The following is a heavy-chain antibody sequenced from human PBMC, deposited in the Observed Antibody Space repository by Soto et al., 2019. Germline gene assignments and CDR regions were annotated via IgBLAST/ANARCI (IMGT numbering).Heavy chain of an antibody. CDR3: ARYWNAGTLYGAFDI. CDR2: IIPNYEAA. CDR1: GGSFNNYV. V-gene: IGHV1-69*06. D-gene: IGHD4-17*01. J-gene: IGHJ3*02. Sequence: QVQLVQSGAEVRKPGSSVKVSCEASGGSFNNYVISWLRQAPGQGLEWMGGIIPNYEAANYAQKFRGRLTITADKATNTAYMELNSLRPEATATYSCARYWNAGTLYGAFDIWGQGTTVIVS.